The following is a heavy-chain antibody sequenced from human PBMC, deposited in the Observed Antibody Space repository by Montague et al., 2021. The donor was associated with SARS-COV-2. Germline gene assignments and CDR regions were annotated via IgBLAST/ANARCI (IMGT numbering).Heavy chain of an antibody. D-gene: IGHD1-26*01. CDR3: ARASVTGGTLDY. CDR2: IYYSGNT. Sequence: SETLSLTCTVSGGSIRPFYWNWIRQTPEKGLEWIGYIYYSGNTNYNPSLNSRATISVDTSKNQFSLEVTSVTAADTAVYYCARASVTGGTLDYWGQGSLVTVSS. CDR1: GGSIRPFY. J-gene: IGHJ4*02. V-gene: IGHV4-59*12.